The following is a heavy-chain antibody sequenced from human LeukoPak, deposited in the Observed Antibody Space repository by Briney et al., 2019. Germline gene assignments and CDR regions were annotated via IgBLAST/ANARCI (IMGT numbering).Heavy chain of an antibody. D-gene: IGHD3-3*01. CDR2: ISSSGSTT. V-gene: IGHV3-48*03. J-gene: IGHJ6*04. CDR1: GFTFSSYE. Sequence: GGSLRLSCAASGFTFSSYEMNWVRQAPGKGLEWVSYISSSGSTTYDADSVKGRFTISRDNSKNTLYLQMNSPRAEDTAVYYCARDRSITNFGVVRRNKVGTLDVWGKGTTVIVSS. CDR3: ARDRSITNFGVVRRNKVGTLDV.